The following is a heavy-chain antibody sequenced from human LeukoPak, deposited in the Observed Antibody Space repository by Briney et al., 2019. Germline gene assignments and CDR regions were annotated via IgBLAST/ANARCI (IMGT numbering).Heavy chain of an antibody. D-gene: IGHD3-9*01. CDR3: ARGGDYDILTGYPFDY. CDR2: INPNSGGT. Sequence: ASVKVSCKASGYTFTGYYLHWVRQAPGQGLEWMGWINPNSGGTNYAQKFQGRVTMTRDTSISTAYMELSRLRSDDTAVYYCARGGDYDILTGYPFDYWGQGTLVTVSS. V-gene: IGHV1-2*02. CDR1: GYTFTGYY. J-gene: IGHJ4*02.